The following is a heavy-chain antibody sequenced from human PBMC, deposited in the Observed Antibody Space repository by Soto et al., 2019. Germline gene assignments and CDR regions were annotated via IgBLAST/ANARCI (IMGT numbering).Heavy chain of an antibody. Sequence: QITLKESGPTLVKPTQTLTLTCTFSGFSLSTSGVGVGWIRQPPGKALEWLGLIYWDDDKRYSPSLKCRLTITNDTSKNQVVLTMTNMDPVDTATYYCAHSRALYYGYDDKMGPAFDYWGQGTLVTVSS. V-gene: IGHV2-5*02. CDR2: IYWDDDK. CDR1: GFSLSTSGVG. CDR3: AHSRALYYGYDDKMGPAFDY. D-gene: IGHD5-12*01. J-gene: IGHJ4*02.